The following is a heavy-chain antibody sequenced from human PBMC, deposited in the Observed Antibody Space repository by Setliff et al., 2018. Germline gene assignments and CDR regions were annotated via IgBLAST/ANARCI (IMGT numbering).Heavy chain of an antibody. CDR2: INGDGTIT. V-gene: IGHV3-74*01. J-gene: IGHJ6*02. D-gene: IGHD2-21*01. CDR3: AKDSLEVVIALHGMDV. CDR1: GFTFSKYW. Sequence: PGGSLRLSCGASGFTFSKYWMYWVRQVPGKGLVWVSRINGDGTITNYADSVKGRFTISRDNSKNTLYLQMNSLTNEDTAVYYCAKDSLEVVIALHGMDVWGQGTTVTVSS.